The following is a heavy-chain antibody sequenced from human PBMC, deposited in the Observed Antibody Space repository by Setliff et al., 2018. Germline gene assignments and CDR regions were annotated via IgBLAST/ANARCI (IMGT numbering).Heavy chain of an antibody. D-gene: IGHD3-22*01. CDR3: ARVRDYYDSSVYWAYYFDH. J-gene: IGHJ4*02. CDR1: GFTFGDYA. Sequence: GGSLRLSCTASGFTFGDYAMSWVRQAPGKGLEWVGFIRSKAYGGTTEYAASVKGRFTISRDNAKNSLFLQMNSLRAADTAVYYCARVRDYYDSSVYWAYYFDHWGQGALVTVSS. V-gene: IGHV3-49*04. CDR2: IRSKAYGGTT.